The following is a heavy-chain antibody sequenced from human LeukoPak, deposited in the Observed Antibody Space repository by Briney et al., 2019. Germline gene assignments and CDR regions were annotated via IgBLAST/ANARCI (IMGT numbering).Heavy chain of an antibody. D-gene: IGHD2-2*01. J-gene: IGHJ4*02. CDR3: ARAHRCSIGCYPDS. V-gene: IGHV4-59*01. CDR1: GGSINSYY. CDR2: IYYSGST. Sequence: PSETLSLTCTVSGGSINSYYWSWIRQPPGKGLEWIGYIYYSGSTNYNPSLKSRVTISVDTSKNQFSLKLSSVTAADTAVYYCARAHRCSIGCYPDSWGQGTLVTVSS.